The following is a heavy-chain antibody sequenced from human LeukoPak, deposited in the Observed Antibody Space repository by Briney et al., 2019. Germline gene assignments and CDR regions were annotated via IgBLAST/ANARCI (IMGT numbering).Heavy chain of an antibody. Sequence: ASVKVSCKASGYTFTSYYMHWVRQAPGQGLEWMGIINPSGGSTSYAQKSQGRVTMTRDTSTSTVYMELSSLRSEDTAVYYCARGPYDSSGYYLGYFDYWGQGTLVTVSS. D-gene: IGHD3-22*01. CDR2: INPSGGST. V-gene: IGHV1-46*01. CDR1: GYTFTSYY. CDR3: ARGPYDSSGYYLGYFDY. J-gene: IGHJ4*02.